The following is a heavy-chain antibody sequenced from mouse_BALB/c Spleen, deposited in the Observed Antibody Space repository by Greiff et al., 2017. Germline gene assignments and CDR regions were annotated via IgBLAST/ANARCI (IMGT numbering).Heavy chain of an antibody. V-gene: IGHV2-6-7*01. CDR1: GFSFTGYG. Sequence: QVQLQQSGPGLVAPSQSLSITCTVSGFSFTGYGVNWVRQPPGKGLEWLGMIWGGGSTDYNSALKSRMSISKDNSKSQVFLKMNSLQTDDTARYYCAREGGDKRYVFDYWGQGTTLTVSS. CDR2: IWGGGST. J-gene: IGHJ2*01. CDR3: AREGGDKRYVFDY. D-gene: IGHD2-14*01.